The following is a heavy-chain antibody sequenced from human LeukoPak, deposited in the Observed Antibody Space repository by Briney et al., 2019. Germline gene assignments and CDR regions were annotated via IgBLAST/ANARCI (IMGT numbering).Heavy chain of an antibody. CDR2: IYHSGST. D-gene: IGHD3-3*01. V-gene: IGHV4-30-2*01. CDR3: ARWYDFWSGYYFDY. Sequence: SQTLSLTCTVSGGSISSGDYYWSWLRQPPGKGLEWIGYIYHSGSTYYNPSLKSRVTISVDRSKNQFSLKLSSVTAADTAVYYCARWYDFWSGYYFDYWGQGTLVTVSS. J-gene: IGHJ4*02. CDR1: GGSISSGDYY.